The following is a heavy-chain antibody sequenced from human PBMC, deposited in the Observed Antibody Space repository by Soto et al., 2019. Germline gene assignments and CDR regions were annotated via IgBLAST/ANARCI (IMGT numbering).Heavy chain of an antibody. Sequence: GGSLRLSCAASGFTFSSYSMNWVRQAPGKGLEWVSSISSSSSYIYYADSVKGRFTISRDNAKNSLYLQMNSLRAEDTAVYYCARYRQSDYYDSSGYYDKYFQHWGQGTLVTVSS. V-gene: IGHV3-21*01. CDR1: GFTFSSYS. CDR3: ARYRQSDYYDSSGYYDKYFQH. J-gene: IGHJ1*01. D-gene: IGHD3-22*01. CDR2: ISSSSSYI.